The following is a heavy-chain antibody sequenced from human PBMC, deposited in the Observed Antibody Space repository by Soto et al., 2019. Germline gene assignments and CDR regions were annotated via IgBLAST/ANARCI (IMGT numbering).Heavy chain of an antibody. CDR2: SRNKVNNYDT. Sequence: GGSLRLSCAVSGFTFSDHYMDWVRQAPGKGLEWVGRSRNKVNNYDTEYDGSVKGRVIISREDSKNSLYLEMNSLSAEYTSVYYFARVRDTIWFGRDYWGQGTLVTVSS. CDR3: ARVRDTIWFGRDY. J-gene: IGHJ4*02. CDR1: GFTFSDHY. V-gene: IGHV3-72*01. D-gene: IGHD3-10*01.